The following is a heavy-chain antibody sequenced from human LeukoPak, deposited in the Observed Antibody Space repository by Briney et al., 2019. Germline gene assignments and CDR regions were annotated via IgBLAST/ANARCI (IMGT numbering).Heavy chain of an antibody. CDR3: AKAPVTTCRGAFCYPFDY. CDR1: GFTLSSYA. CDR2: ISDTGNT. J-gene: IGHJ4*02. V-gene: IGHV3-23*01. Sequence: GGSLRLSCAASGFTLSSYAMSWVRQAPGKGLEWVSAISDTGNTYHADSVKGRFTISRDGSKNTLFLQMNRLRPEDAAVYYCAKAPVTTCRGAFCYPFDYWGLGTLVTVSS. D-gene: IGHD2-15*01.